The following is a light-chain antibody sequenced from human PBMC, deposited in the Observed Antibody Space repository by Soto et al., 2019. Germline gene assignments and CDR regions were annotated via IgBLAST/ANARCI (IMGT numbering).Light chain of an antibody. J-gene: IGLJ3*02. CDR1: SSDIGNYKY. CDR3: SSYTTSSTRV. Sequence: QSALTQPASVSGSPGQSITISCTGTSSDIGNYKYVSWYQQHPGKAPKLIIFEVTNRPSGVSDRFSGSKSGNTASLTISGLQTEDEADYYCSSYTTSSTRVFGGGTKLTVL. V-gene: IGLV2-14*01. CDR2: EVT.